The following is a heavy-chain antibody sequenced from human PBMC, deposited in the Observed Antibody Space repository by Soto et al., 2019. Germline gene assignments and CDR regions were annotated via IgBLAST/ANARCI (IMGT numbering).Heavy chain of an antibody. CDR3: ARSGIAAAAGNYFDY. V-gene: IGHV4-31*03. J-gene: IGHJ4*02. D-gene: IGHD6-13*01. CDR2: IYYSGST. CDR1: GGSISSGGYY. Sequence: SSETLSLTCTVSGGSISSGGYYWSWIRQHPGKGLEWIGYIYYSGSTYYDPSLKSRVTISVDTSKNQFSLKLSSVTAADTAVYYCARSGIAAAAGNYFDYWGQGTLVTVSS.